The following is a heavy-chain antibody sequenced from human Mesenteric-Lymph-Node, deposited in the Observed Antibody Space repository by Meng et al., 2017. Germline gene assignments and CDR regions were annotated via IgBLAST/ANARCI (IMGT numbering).Heavy chain of an antibody. V-gene: IGHV1-69*06. Sequence: SVKVSCKASGGTFSRHAISWVRQAPGQGLEWMGGIIPIFGRTNYAQKFQGRVTITADISTSTAYMELSSLRSEDTAVYYCASDTITSGWSSFDYWGRGTLVPSPQ. J-gene: IGHJ4*02. CDR3: ASDTITSGWSSFDY. CDR2: IIPIFGRT. CDR1: GGTFSRHA. D-gene: IGHD6-19*01.